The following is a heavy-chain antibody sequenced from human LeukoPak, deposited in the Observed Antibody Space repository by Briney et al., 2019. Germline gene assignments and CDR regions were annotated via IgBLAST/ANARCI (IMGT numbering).Heavy chain of an antibody. CDR2: ISSSDSTI. CDR3: ARDATPYSSGWSGGY. J-gene: IGHJ4*02. CDR1: GFPFSDYY. Sequence: GGSLRLSCTASGFPFSDYYMSWIRQAPGKGLEWISYISSSDSTIYYADSVKGRFTISRDNAKKSLYLQMNSLRGEDTALYYCARDATPYSSGWSGGYWGQGTLVTVSS. D-gene: IGHD6-19*01. V-gene: IGHV3-11*04.